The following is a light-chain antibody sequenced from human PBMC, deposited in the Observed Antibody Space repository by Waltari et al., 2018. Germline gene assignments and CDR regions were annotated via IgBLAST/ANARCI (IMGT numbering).Light chain of an antibody. CDR2: DAS. CDR1: QDITSY. Sequence: EIQVTQSASSLYASAGDRVTITCQASQDITSYLNWYRQKPGKAPQLLIYDASNLETGVPSRFSGSGSGTDFTFTISSLQPEDVATYYCQQYDNLPGTFGGGTKVEIK. J-gene: IGKJ4*01. CDR3: QQYDNLPGT. V-gene: IGKV1-33*01.